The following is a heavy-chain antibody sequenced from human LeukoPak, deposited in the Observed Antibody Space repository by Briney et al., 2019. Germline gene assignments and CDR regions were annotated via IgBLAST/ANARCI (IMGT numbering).Heavy chain of an antibody. CDR2: INAAGNT. V-gene: IGHV3-13*04. CDR1: GFTFSGYD. J-gene: IGHJ4*02. D-gene: IGHD6-13*01. Sequence: GGSLRLSCAASGFTFSGYDMHWVRQPTGKGLEWLSTINAAGNTYYPGSVKGRFTISRENVKNSLYLQMNSLRAGDTAVYYCARGTRAAAGIGYWGQGTLVTVSS. CDR3: ARGTRAAAGIGY.